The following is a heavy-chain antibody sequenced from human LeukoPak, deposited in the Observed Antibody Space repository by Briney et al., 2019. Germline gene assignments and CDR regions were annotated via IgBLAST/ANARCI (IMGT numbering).Heavy chain of an antibody. V-gene: IGHV3-23*01. Sequence: GGSLRLSCAASGFTFSSYGMSWVRQAPGKGLEWVSAISGSSGSTYYADSVKGRFTISRDNSKNTLYLQMNSLRAEDTAVYYCAKYSSGWSPFDYWGQGTLVTVSS. CDR3: AKYSSGWSPFDY. J-gene: IGHJ4*02. D-gene: IGHD6-19*01. CDR2: ISGSSGST. CDR1: GFTFSSYG.